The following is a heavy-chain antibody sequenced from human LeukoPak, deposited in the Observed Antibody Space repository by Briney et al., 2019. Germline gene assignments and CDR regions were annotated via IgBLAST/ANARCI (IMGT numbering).Heavy chain of an antibody. CDR1: GYTFTGYF. CDR3: ARVHATGYFSLDLGY. D-gene: IGHD3-9*01. J-gene: IGHJ4*02. CDR2: INPNTGGT. Sequence: PWASVRVSCKASGYTFTGYFMHWVRQAPGQGLDWMGWINPNTGGTKYAQKFQGRVTMTRDTSIGTAYMELSTVTSDDTDVYFCARVHATGYFSLDLGYWGQGTLVTVSS. V-gene: IGHV1-2*02.